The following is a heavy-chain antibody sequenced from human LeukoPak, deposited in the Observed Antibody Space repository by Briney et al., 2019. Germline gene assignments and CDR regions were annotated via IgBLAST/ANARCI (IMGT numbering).Heavy chain of an antibody. Sequence: SETLSLTCAVYGGFFSGYYWSWIRQPPGKGLEWIGEINHSGSTNYNPSLKSRVTISVDTSKNQFSLKLSSVTAADTAVYYCARSIAARFWGQGTLVTVSS. V-gene: IGHV4-34*01. CDR3: ARSIAARF. J-gene: IGHJ4*02. D-gene: IGHD6-6*01. CDR1: GGFFSGYY. CDR2: INHSGST.